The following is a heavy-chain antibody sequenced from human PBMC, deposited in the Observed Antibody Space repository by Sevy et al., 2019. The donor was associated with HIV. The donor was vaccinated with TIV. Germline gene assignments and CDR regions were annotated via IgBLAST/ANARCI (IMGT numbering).Heavy chain of an antibody. CDR1: DASITTNY. CDR2: FFHSGTT. J-gene: IGHJ3*02. Sequence: SETLSLTCLVSDASITTNYWSWIRQAPGKGLEWSGYFFHSGTTNYNRSLKSRVTISGDTSKNEFSLRLTSVTAADTAVYYCARSRAYPRDSDDGFANWGQGTMVTVSS. D-gene: IGHD2-21*01. CDR3: ARSRAYPRDSDDGFAN. V-gene: IGHV4-59*01.